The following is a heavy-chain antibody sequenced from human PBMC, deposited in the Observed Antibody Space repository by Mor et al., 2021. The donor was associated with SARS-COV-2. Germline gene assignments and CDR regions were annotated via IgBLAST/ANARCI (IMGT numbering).Heavy chain of an antibody. CDR3: ARGGFSSGWYGAFDI. CDR2: GGST. V-gene: IGHV4-34*01. D-gene: IGHD6-19*01. J-gene: IGHJ3*02. Sequence: GGSTNYNPSLKSRITLSVDTSKNHFSLNLSSVTAADTALYYCARGGFSSGWYGAFDIWGLGTMVTVSS.